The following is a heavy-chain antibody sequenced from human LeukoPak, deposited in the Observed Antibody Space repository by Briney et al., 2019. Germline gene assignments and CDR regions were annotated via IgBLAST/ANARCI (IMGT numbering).Heavy chain of an antibody. D-gene: IGHD2-2*01. V-gene: IGHV1-18*01. CDR3: ATYYCSTTSCYPYFFDY. CDR1: GYPFTRYG. J-gene: IGHJ4*02. Sequence: ASVKVSCKPSGYPFTRYGISWVRQAPGQGLEWMGWINPDNGNTKYAQKFQGRVTMTTDTSTSTAHMELRSLRSDDTAVYYCATYYCSTTSCYPYFFDYWGQGTLVTVSS. CDR2: INPDNGNT.